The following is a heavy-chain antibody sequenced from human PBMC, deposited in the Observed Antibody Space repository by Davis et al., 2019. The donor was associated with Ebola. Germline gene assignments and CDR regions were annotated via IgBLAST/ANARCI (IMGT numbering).Heavy chain of an antibody. CDR1: GGSINSFL. CDR3: AGGLWNSGTYYPPPFHY. J-gene: IGHJ4*02. V-gene: IGHV4-59*12. Sequence: MPSETLSLTCSVSGGSINSFLWTWIRQPPGKGLEWVGCMFYNGDTKYNPSLKSRVTMSVDRSRNQFSLKLTSVAAADTAVYYCAGGLWNSGTYYPPPFHYWGQGALVPVSS. D-gene: IGHD3-22*01. CDR2: MFYNGDT.